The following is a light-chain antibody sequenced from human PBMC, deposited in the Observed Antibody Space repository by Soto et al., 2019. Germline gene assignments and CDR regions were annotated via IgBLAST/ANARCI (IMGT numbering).Light chain of an antibody. CDR1: SGHSNYA. CDR2: LNSDGSH. CDR3: QTWGSGILV. J-gene: IGLJ2*01. Sequence: QSVLTQSPSASASLGASVKLTCTLSSGHSNYAIAWHQQQSEKGPRYLMKLNSDGSHSKGDGIPDRFSGSSSGAERYLTISSLQSDDEADYYCQTWGSGILVFGGGTKVTVL. V-gene: IGLV4-69*01.